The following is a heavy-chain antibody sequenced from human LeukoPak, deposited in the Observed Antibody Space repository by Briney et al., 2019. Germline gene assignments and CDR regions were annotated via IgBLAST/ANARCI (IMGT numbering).Heavy chain of an antibody. D-gene: IGHD3-3*01. CDR2: INPSGGGT. J-gene: IGHJ6*03. Sequence: ASVKVSCKTSGHNFSNYFMRWVRQAPGQGLEWMGIINPSGGGTTYAQKFQGRVTMTRDTSTSTVYMELSSLRFEDTAVFYCARGTVFGVDYYQYFYMDVWGKGTTVTVSS. CDR1: GHNFSNYF. CDR3: ARGTVFGVDYYQYFYMDV. V-gene: IGHV1-46*03.